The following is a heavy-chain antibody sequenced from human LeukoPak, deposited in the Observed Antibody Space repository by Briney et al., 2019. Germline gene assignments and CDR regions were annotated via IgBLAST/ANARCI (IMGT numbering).Heavy chain of an antibody. D-gene: IGHD3-22*01. CDR3: ARAPMSYDSSGFGGAFDI. J-gene: IGHJ3*02. CDR1: GFTFSNYA. CDR2: ISYDGTNK. V-gene: IGHV3-30-3*01. Sequence: GGSLRLSCAASGFTFSNYAMHWVRQAPGKGLEWVAVISYDGTNKYYADSVKGRFTISRDNSKNTMYPQMNSLRAEDTAMYYCARAPMSYDSSGFGGAFDIWGQGTMVTVSS.